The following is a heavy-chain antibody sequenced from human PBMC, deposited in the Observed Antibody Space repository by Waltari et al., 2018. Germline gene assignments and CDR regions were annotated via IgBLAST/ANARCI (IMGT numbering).Heavy chain of an antibody. CDR2: IYYSGST. Sequence: QLQLQESGPGLVKPSETLSLTCTVSGGSISSSSYYWGWIRQPPGKGLEWIGSIYYSGSTYYNPSLKGRVTISVDTSKNQVSLKLSSVTAADTAVYYCASLPYYDFWSGYSSADYWGQGTLVTVSS. V-gene: IGHV4-39*07. J-gene: IGHJ4*02. CDR1: GGSISSSSYY. D-gene: IGHD3-3*01. CDR3: ASLPYYDFWSGYSSADY.